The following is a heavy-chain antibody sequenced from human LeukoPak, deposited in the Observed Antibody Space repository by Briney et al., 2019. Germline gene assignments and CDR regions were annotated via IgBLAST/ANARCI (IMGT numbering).Heavy chain of an antibody. J-gene: IGHJ4*02. CDR1: GFTFSSYA. CDR2: INTDGSST. V-gene: IGHV3-74*01. CDR3: VRGARGMYYFDY. D-gene: IGHD3-16*01. Sequence: PGGSLRLSCAASGFTFSSYAMSWVRQAPGKGLVWVSRINTDGSSTYYADSVKGRFTISRDNAKNTLYLQMNSLRAEDTVVYYCVRGARGMYYFDYWGQGTLVTVSS.